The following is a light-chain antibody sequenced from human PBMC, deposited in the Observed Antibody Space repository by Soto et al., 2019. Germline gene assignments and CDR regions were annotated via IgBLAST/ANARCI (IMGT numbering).Light chain of an antibody. CDR2: GAS. J-gene: IGKJ5*01. V-gene: IGKV3-15*01. CDR3: QQYNGWPIT. Sequence: EIVMTQSPGTLSVSPGERVPLSCRASQSVGNNLAWHQQKPGQAPRLLIYGASTRATGFPARFSGSGSGTECTLTISSLQSEDVAVYYCQQYNGWPITFGQGTRLEIK. CDR1: QSVGNN.